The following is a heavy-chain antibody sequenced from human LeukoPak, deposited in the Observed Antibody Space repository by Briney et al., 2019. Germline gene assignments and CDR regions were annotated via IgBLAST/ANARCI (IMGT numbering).Heavy chain of an antibody. Sequence: GGSLRLSCAASGFTFDDYAMHWVRQTPGKGLEWVSGISWNSGSVVYADSVKGRFTISRDNAKNSLYLQMNSLRREDTALYYCARRATTRHLDYWGQGTLVTVSS. CDR3: ARRATTRHLDY. J-gene: IGHJ4*02. CDR1: GFTFDDYA. V-gene: IGHV3-9*01. D-gene: IGHD1-26*01. CDR2: ISWNSGSV.